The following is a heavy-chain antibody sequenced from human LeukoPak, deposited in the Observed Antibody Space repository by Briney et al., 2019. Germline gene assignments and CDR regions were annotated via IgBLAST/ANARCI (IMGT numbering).Heavy chain of an antibody. CDR3: ARDEGQWLVRGYGLDY. Sequence: SETLSLTCTVSGYSISSGYYWGWIRQPPGKGLEWIGSIYHSGNTYYNPSLKSRVTISVETSKNRFSLRLSSVTAADTAVYYCARDEGQWLVRGYGLDYWGQGTLVTVSS. CDR2: IYHSGNT. D-gene: IGHD6-19*01. V-gene: IGHV4-38-2*02. CDR1: GYSISSGYY. J-gene: IGHJ4*02.